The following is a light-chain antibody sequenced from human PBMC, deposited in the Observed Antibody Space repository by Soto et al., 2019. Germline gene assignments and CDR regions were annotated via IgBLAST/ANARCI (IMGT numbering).Light chain of an antibody. Sequence: DILSPRSPPSLSRSPGCSITTSCTASQAVSTRLAWNQHKQGQAPRLLIALXSNRAAGGPSRLSAWGSETAFTLTSSYVQPSDSAVYDCQQRQSGPRTFGQGTKVDIK. CDR3: QQRQSGPRT. V-gene: IGKV3-11*01. J-gene: IGKJ1*01. CDR1: QAVSTR. CDR2: LXS.